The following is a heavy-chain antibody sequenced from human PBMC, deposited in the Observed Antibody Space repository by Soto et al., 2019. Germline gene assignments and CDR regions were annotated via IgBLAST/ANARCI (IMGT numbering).Heavy chain of an antibody. V-gene: IGHV3-21*02. CDR1: GFIFATHT. CDR3: VKEGISSYIGYFAY. J-gene: IGHJ4*02. D-gene: IGHD6-13*01. CDR2: ITGSGIYT. Sequence: VQLVESGGGLVKPGGSLRLSCAASGFIFATHTINWVRQAPGKGLEWVSSITGSGIYTRYADSVKVRFTIYRDNAKASLYLQMNILGAEDKAVYDAVKEGISSYIGYFAYWGQGTLVTVYS.